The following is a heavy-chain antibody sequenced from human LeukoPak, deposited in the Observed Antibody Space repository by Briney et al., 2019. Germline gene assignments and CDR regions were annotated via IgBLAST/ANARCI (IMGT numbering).Heavy chain of an antibody. V-gene: IGHV3-21*01. CDR2: ISSSSSYI. D-gene: IGHD3-9*01. J-gene: IGHJ6*03. CDR1: GFTFSSYS. CDR3: ARENYDILTGYYFYYYYYMDV. Sequence: GGSLRLSCAASGFTFSSYSMNWVRQAPGKGLEWVSSISSSSSYIYYADSVKGRFTISRDNAKNSLYLQMNSLRAEDTAVYYCARENYDILTGYYFYYYYYMDVWGKGTTVTISS.